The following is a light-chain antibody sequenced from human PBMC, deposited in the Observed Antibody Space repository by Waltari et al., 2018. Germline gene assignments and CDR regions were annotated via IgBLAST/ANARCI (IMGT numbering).Light chain of an antibody. CDR2: GAS. CDR1: QSVSSN. J-gene: IGKJ2*01. CDR3: QQRSNWPPMYT. V-gene: IGKV3-15*01. Sequence: EIVMTQSPATLSVSPGERATLSCRASQSVSSNLAWYQQRPGQAPRLLIHGASTRATGIPARFSGSGSGTEFTLTISSLQSEDFAVYHCQQRSNWPPMYTFGQGTKLEIK.